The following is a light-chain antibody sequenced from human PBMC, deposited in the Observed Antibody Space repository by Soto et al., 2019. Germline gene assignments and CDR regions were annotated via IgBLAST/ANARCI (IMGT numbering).Light chain of an antibody. V-gene: IGKV3-15*01. CDR1: QSVSSN. Sequence: EIVMTQSPATLSVSPGERATLSCRASQSVSSNLAWYPQKPGQAPRLLIYGASTRATGMPARVSGSGSGTEFTLTLSSLQSEEFAVYYCQQYSSWPLYTFGQGTKLEIK. CDR2: GAS. CDR3: QQYSSWPLYT. J-gene: IGKJ2*01.